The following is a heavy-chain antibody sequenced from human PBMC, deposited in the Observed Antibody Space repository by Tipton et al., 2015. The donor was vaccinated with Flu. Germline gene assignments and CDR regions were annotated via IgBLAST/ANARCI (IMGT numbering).Heavy chain of an antibody. V-gene: IGHV3-23*01. D-gene: IGHD5-24*01. CDR2: IGGIGERT. CDR3: ATPRSVGYNLAPVTLEY. CDR1: GFTFSTFP. J-gene: IGHJ1*01. Sequence: GSLRLSCEASGFTFSTFPMNWARLAPGKGLEWVSRIGGIGERTYYADSVKGRFTISRDNSKNTLYLQMNSLRAEDTAVYFCATPRSVGYNLAPVTLEYWGQGTLVTVSS.